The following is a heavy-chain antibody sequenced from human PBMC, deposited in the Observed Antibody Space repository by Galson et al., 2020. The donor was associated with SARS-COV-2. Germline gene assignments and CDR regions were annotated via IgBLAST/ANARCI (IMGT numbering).Heavy chain of an antibody. CDR1: GYTFTSYD. V-gene: IGHV1-8*01. CDR3: ARGGDSNYPKGWFDP. J-gene: IGHJ5*02. D-gene: IGHD4-4*01. CDR2: MNPNSGNT. Sequence: ASVKVSCKASGYTFTSYDINWVRQATGQGLEWMGWMNPNSGNTGYAQKFQGRVSMTRNISITTAYMELSSLRFEDTAVYYCARGGDSNYPKGWFDPWGQGTLVTVSS.